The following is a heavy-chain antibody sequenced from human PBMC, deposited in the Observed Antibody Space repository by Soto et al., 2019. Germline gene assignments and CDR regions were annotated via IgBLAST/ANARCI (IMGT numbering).Heavy chain of an antibody. D-gene: IGHD3-3*02. V-gene: IGHV1-69*12. CDR2: IMPIFRTP. Sequence: QVQLEQSGPEVKKPGSSVKVSCKASGGTFRNSAISWVRQAPGQGLEWMGGIMPIFRTPDYAQKFQGRVTITADESASTAYMELTGLRSVDTAVYYCARDNARPQLGGNYYYILDVWGHGTTVTVSS. CDR1: GGTFRNSA. CDR3: ARDNARPQLGGNYYYILDV. J-gene: IGHJ6*02.